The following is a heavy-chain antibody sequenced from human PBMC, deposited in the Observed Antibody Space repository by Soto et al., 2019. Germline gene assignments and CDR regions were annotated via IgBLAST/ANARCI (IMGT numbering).Heavy chain of an antibody. D-gene: IGHD3-9*01. V-gene: IGHV4-39*01. CDR1: GGSSSSSSYY. J-gene: IGHJ5*02. Sequence: PSETLSLTCTVSGGSSSSSSYYWGWIRQPPGKGLEWIGSIYYSGSTYYNPSLKSRVTISVDTSKNQFSLKLSSVTAADTAVYYCARPHGDILTVNWFDPWGQGTLVTVSS. CDR3: ARPHGDILTVNWFDP. CDR2: IYYSGST.